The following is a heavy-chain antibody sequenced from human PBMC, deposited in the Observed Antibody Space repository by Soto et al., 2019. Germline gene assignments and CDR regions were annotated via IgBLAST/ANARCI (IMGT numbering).Heavy chain of an antibody. V-gene: IGHV3-23*01. CDR3: AKKVNSGPGSQYFDY. D-gene: IGHD3-10*01. CDR1: GFTFSSYS. J-gene: IGHJ4*02. CDR2: FRTGGDDGTT. Sequence: EVHLLESGGTLVQPGGSLRLSCAASGFTFSSYSMSWVRQAPGKGLEWVSGFRTGGDDGTTYYADSVKGRFTISRDNSKNTLFLQMNSLRVEDTAIYYCAKKVNSGPGSQYFDYWGQGTLVTVSS.